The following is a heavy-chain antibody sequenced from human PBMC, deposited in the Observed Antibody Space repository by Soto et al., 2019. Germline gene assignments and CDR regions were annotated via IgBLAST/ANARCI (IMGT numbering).Heavy chain of an antibody. CDR2: IYYSGST. J-gene: IGHJ4*02. CDR1: GGSISSYY. CDR3: ARQETYYGSGSYRALDY. Sequence: QVQLQESGPGLVKPSETLSLTCTVSGGSISSYYWSWIRQPPGKGLEWIGYIYYSGSTNYNPSLKRRFTICVDTSKNHFSLKLGSVTAADTAVYYCARQETYYGSGSYRALDYWGQGTLVPVSS. D-gene: IGHD3-10*01. V-gene: IGHV4-59*08.